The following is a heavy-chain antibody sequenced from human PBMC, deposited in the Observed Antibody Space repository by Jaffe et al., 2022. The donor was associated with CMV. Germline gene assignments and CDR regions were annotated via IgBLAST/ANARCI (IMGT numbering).Heavy chain of an antibody. D-gene: IGHD3-3*01. CDR2: ISSSGSTI. V-gene: IGHV3-48*03. Sequence: EVQLVESGGGLVQPGGSLRLSCAASGFTFSSYEMNWVRQAPGKGLEWVSYISSSGSTIYYADSVKGRFTISRDNAKNSLYLQMNSLRAEDTAVYYCARDEGSIWSGYYYYYYYMDVWGKGTTVTVSS. J-gene: IGHJ6*03. CDR1: GFTFSSYE. CDR3: ARDEGSIWSGYYYYYYYMDV.